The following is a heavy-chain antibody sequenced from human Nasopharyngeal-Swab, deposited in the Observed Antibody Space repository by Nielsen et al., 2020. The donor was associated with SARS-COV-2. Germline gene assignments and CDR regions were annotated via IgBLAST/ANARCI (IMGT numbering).Heavy chain of an antibody. CDR3: SRGEGITGTTPGAFDI. J-gene: IGHJ3*02. CDR2: INHSGST. Sequence: WIRQRPGKGLDWIGEINHSGSTNYNPSLKSRVTISVDTSKNQFSLKLSSGAAADTAVYYCSRGEGITGTTPGAFDIWGQGTMVTVSS. V-gene: IGHV4-34*01. D-gene: IGHD1-7*01.